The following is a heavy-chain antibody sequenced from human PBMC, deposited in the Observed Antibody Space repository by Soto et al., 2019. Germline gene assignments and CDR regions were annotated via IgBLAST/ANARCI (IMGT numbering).Heavy chain of an antibody. D-gene: IGHD3-22*01. Sequence: SETLSLTCTVSGGSISNFYWSWIRQPPGKGLEWIGYIYYSGYTSYSPSLKSRVTISLDKSKNHFSLKLSSVIAADTAVYYCARARDSSGFYFDYWGQGSLVT. J-gene: IGHJ4*02. CDR1: GGSISNFY. CDR2: IYYSGYT. CDR3: ARARDSSGFYFDY. V-gene: IGHV4-59*01.